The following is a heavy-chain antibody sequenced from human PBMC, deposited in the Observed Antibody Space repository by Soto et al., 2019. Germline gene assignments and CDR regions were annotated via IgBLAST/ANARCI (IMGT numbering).Heavy chain of an antibody. CDR1: GDTFTSYD. Sequence: ASVKVSCKASGDTFTSYDINWVRQATGQGLGWMGWMIPHSGNTDYAQKFQGRITITRNTSISTAYMELSSLRSEDTAVYYCALGRLVRRGANWFDPWGQGTLVTVSS. D-gene: IGHD3-10*01. J-gene: IGHJ5*02. CDR2: MIPHSGNT. V-gene: IGHV1-8*01. CDR3: ALGRLVRRGANWFDP.